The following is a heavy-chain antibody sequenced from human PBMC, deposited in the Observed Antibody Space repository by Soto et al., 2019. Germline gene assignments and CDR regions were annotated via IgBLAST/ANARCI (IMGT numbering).Heavy chain of an antibody. Sequence: QVHLVESGGGVVQPGRSLRLSCEASGFTFSSYAMHWVRQAPGKGLEWVAVISHDGNVNYYSESVKGRFTMSRDNSKDTLYLQMDSLRTEDTAVYFCAKDEYWESHFYYFMDLWGKGTPVTVSS. J-gene: IGHJ6*03. CDR1: GFTFSSYA. V-gene: IGHV3-30*18. D-gene: IGHD2-8*02. CDR3: AKDEYWESHFYYFMDL. CDR2: ISHDGNVN.